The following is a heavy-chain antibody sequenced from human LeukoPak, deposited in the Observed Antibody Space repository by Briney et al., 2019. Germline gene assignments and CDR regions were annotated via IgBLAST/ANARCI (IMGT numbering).Heavy chain of an antibody. D-gene: IGHD5-12*01. CDR2: ISAYNGNT. J-gene: IGHJ5*02. V-gene: IGHV1-18*01. Sequence: AASVKVSCKASGYTFTSYGISWVRQAPGQGLEWMGWISAYNGNTNCAQKLQGRVTMTTDTSTSTAYMELRSLRSDDTAVYYCARDLLRGDSYRGYDLGGWFDPWGQGTLVTVSP. CDR3: ARDLLRGDSYRGYDLGGWFDP. CDR1: GYTFTSYG.